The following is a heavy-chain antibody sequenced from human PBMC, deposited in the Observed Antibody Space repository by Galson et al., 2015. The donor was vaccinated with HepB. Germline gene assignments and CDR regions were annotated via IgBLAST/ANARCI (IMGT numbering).Heavy chain of an antibody. Sequence: SLRLSCAASGFTFSSYAMHWVRQAPGKGLEWVAVISYDGSNKYYADSVKGRFTISRDNSKNTLYLQMNSLRAEDTAVYYCARDSSKWSGYYDSSGLGYWGQGTLVTVSS. J-gene: IGHJ4*02. CDR1: GFTFSSYA. CDR3: ARDSSKWSGYYDSSGLGY. V-gene: IGHV3-30-3*01. D-gene: IGHD3-22*01. CDR2: ISYDGSNK.